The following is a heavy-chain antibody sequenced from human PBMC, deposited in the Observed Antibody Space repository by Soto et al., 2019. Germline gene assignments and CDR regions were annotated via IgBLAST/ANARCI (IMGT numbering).Heavy chain of an antibody. CDR1: GYTFTSYG. J-gene: IGHJ4*01. CDR3: ARDLGNSFIVD. V-gene: IGHV1-18*01. Sequence: QVQLVQSGAEVKKSGASVMVSCQASGYTFTSYGITWVRQAPGQVLEWMGWINTYDGNTNYAQMVQGRVTLTTDTSTSTAYMELRSLRSDDTAVYYCARDLGNSFIVDWGHGTLFTVSS. D-gene: IGHD1-26*01. CDR2: INTYDGNT.